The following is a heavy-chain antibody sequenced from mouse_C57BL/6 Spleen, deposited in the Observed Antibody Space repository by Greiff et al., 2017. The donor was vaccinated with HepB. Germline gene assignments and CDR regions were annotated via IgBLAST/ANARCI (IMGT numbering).Heavy chain of an antibody. D-gene: IGHD2-4*01. CDR1: GFNIKDYY. CDR2: IDPEDGDT. V-gene: IGHV14-1*01. CDR3: TTCPYDYDGAWFAY. J-gene: IGHJ3*01. Sequence: EVQLQQSGAELVRPGASVKLSCTASGFNIKDYYMHWVKQRPEQGLEWIGRIDPEDGDTEYAPKFQGKATMTADTASNTAYLQLSSLTSEDTAVYYCTTCPYDYDGAWFAYWGQGTLVTVSA.